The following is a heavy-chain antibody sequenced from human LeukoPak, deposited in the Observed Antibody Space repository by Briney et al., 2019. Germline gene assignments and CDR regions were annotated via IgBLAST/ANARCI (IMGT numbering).Heavy chain of an antibody. CDR3: ARHELLNFYYGMDV. D-gene: IGHD1-7*01. Sequence: PGGSLRLSCAASGFTFSSYAMSWVRQAPGKGLEWVSAISGSGGTYYADSVKGRFTISRDNSKNTLYLQMNSLRAEDTAVYYCARHELLNFYYGMDVWGQGTTVIVS. CDR1: GFTFSSYA. V-gene: IGHV3-23*01. J-gene: IGHJ6*02. CDR2: ISGSGGT.